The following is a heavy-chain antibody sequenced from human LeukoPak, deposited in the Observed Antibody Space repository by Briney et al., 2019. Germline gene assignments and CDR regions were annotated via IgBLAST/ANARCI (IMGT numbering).Heavy chain of an antibody. Sequence: PGGSLRLSCAASGFTVSSNYMSWVRQAPGKGLEWVSVIYSGGSTYYADSVKGRFTISRDNSKNTLYLQMDSLRAEDTAVYYCARGLIRAFLWFDPWGQGTLVTVSS. V-gene: IGHV3-53*01. D-gene: IGHD2-8*01. CDR2: IYSGGST. CDR3: ARGLIRAFLWFDP. J-gene: IGHJ5*02. CDR1: GFTVSSNY.